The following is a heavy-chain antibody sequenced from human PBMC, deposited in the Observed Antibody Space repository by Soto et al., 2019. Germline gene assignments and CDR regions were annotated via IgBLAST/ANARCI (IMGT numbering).Heavy chain of an antibody. D-gene: IGHD5-12*01. Sequence: SETLSLTCAVYGGSFSGYYWSWIRQPPGKGLEWIGEINHSGSTNYNPSLKSRVTIAVDTSKNQFSLKLGSVTAADTAVYYCARGVPSELIVATLYYFDYWGQGTLVTVSS. CDR3: ARGVPSELIVATLYYFDY. CDR1: GGSFSGYY. V-gene: IGHV4-34*01. J-gene: IGHJ4*02. CDR2: INHSGST.